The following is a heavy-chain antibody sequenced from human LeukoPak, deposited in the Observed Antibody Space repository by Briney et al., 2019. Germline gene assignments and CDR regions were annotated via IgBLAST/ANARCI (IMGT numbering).Heavy chain of an antibody. J-gene: IGHJ4*02. V-gene: IGHV1-46*01. Sequence: GASVNVSCKASGYTITSYYMHWVRQAPGQGLEWMGIINPSGGSTSYAQKFQGRVTMTRDTSTSTVYMELSSLRSEDTAVYYCARSSGSKTSPFDYWGQGTLVTVSS. D-gene: IGHD1-26*01. CDR3: ARSSGSKTSPFDY. CDR1: GYTITSYY. CDR2: INPSGGST.